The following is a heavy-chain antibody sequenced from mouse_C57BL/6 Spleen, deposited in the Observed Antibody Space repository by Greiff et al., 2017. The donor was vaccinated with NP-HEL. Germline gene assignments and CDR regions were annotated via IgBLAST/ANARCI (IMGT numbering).Heavy chain of an antibody. CDR3: ARMGPFAY. V-gene: IGHV1-59*01. Sequence: VQLQQPGAELVRPGTSVKLSCKASGYTFTSYWMHWVKQRPGQGLEWIGVIDPSDSYTNYNQKFKGKATLTVDTSSSTAYMQLSSLTSEDSAVYYCARMGPFAYWGQGTLVTVSA. CDR2: IDPSDSYT. J-gene: IGHJ3*01. CDR1: GYTFTSYW.